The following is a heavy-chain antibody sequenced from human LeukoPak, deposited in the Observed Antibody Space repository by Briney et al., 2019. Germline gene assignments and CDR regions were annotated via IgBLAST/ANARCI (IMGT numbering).Heavy chain of an antibody. J-gene: IGHJ6*03. CDR3: ARGAAARLGYYYYYMDV. CDR2: INHSGST. D-gene: IGHD6-6*01. V-gene: IGHV4-34*01. Sequence: SETLSLXCAVYGGSFSGYYWSWSRQPPGKGLEWIGDINHSGSTNYNPSLKSRVTISVDTSKNQFSLKLSSVTAADTAVYYCARGAAARLGYYYYYMDVWGKGTTVTVSS. CDR1: GGSFSGYY.